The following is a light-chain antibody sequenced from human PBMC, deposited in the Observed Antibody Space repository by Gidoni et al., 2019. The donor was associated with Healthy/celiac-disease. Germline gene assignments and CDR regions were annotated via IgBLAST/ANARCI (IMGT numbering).Light chain of an antibody. J-gene: IGKJ2*01. CDR2: LGS. CDR1: QSLLHSNGYNY. V-gene: IGKV2-28*01. Sequence: DIVMPQSPLSLPVTPGEPASISGRSSQSLLHSNGYNYLDWYLQKPGQSPQLLIYLGSNRASGVPDRFRGSGSGTDFTLKISRVEAEDVGVYYCMQALQTPRTFGQGTKLEIK. CDR3: MQALQTPRT.